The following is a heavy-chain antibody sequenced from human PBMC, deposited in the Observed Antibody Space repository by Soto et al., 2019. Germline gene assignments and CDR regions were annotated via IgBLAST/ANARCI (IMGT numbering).Heavy chain of an antibody. D-gene: IGHD1-26*01. V-gene: IGHV6-1*01. J-gene: IGHJ6*02. CDR2: TYYRSKWYN. Sequence: SQTLSLTCAISGDSVSGYSAAWNWVRQSPSRGLEWLGRTYYRSKWYNDFAGSVRSRMAINPDTSKNQFSLQLNSVTPEDTAVYYCARSREHPRNGMDVRGQATMVTVSS. CDR1: GDSVSGYSAA. CDR3: ARSREHPRNGMDV.